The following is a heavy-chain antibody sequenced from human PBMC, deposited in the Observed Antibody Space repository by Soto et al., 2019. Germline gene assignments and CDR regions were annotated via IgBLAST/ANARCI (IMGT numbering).Heavy chain of an antibody. Sequence: EVQLVESGGGLVKPGGSLRLSCAASGFTFSSYSMNWVRQAPGKGLEWVSSISSSSSYIYYADSVKGRFTISRDNAKNALYLQMNGLRAEDTAVFYGARDKFVVVVDAPPPTDYWGQGTLVTVSS. CDR1: GFTFSSYS. CDR3: ARDKFVVVVDAPPPTDY. J-gene: IGHJ4*02. V-gene: IGHV3-21*01. D-gene: IGHD2-15*01. CDR2: ISSSSSYI.